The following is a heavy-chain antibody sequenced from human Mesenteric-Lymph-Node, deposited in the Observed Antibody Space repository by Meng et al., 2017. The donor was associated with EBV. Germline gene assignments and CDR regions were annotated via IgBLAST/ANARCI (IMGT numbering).Heavy chain of an antibody. Sequence: QVRLVWFGGGVVQPGTSLRLSCAASGFTFSSYAMHWVRQAPGKGLEWVALISYDGSDKYYTPSVKGRFTISRDNSKNTLYLQMNSLRAEDTAVYYCAKDRSLLYYDTSGYTDYWGQGTLVTVSS. J-gene: IGHJ4*02. CDR1: GFTFSSYA. V-gene: IGHV3-30*18. CDR2: ISYDGSDK. D-gene: IGHD3-22*01. CDR3: AKDRSLLYYDTSGYTDY.